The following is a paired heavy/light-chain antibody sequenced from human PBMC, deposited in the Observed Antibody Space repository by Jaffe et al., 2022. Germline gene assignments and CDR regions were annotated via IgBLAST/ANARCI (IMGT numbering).Light chain of an antibody. J-gene: IGLJ1*01. CDR3: CSYAGSYSYV. CDR2: DVN. CDR1: GSDIGTYDY. Sequence: QSALTQPPSVSGSPGQSVTISCTGTGSDIGTYDYVSWYQHHPGRPPQLIIYDVNQRPSGVPDRFSGSKSGNTASLTISGLQAEDEADYHCCSYAGSYSYVFGSGTKVTVL. V-gene: IGLV2-11*01.
Heavy chain of an antibody. J-gene: IGHJ6*03. CDR2: IIPALGRV. Sequence: QVRLVQSGAEMKKPGSSVKVSCQTSGDSLNTYTITWVRQVPGHGLEWMGGIIPALGRVNYAQTFEERVTITADKSSNTAYMTLRSLRFEDTGVYYCAREFYYMDVWGKGTAVTVSS. CDR3: AREFYYMDV. V-gene: IGHV1-69*08. CDR1: GDSLNTYT.